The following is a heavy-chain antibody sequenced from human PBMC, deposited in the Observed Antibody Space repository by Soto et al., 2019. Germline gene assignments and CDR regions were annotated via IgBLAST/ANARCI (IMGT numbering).Heavy chain of an antibody. Sequence: EVQQVESGGGLVQPGGSLRLSCAASGFTFSSYDMHWVRQATGKGLEWVSAIGTAGDTYYPGSVKGRFTISRENAKNSLYLQMNSLRAGDTAVYYCARGGGRVATPWFDPWGQGTLVTVSS. J-gene: IGHJ5*02. V-gene: IGHV3-13*04. CDR1: GFTFSSYD. D-gene: IGHD5-12*01. CDR3: ARGGGRVATPWFDP. CDR2: IGTAGDT.